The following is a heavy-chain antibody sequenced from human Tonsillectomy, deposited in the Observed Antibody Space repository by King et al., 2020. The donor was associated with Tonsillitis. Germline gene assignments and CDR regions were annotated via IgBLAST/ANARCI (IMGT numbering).Heavy chain of an antibody. J-gene: IGHJ6*03. CDR2: INPNSGDI. CDR1: GYTFTDYY. Sequence: VQLVESGAEVKKPGASVKVSCKASGYTFTDYYIHWVRQAPRQGLEWMGWINPNSGDINYAQKFQDWVTMTRDTSINTAYMELSRLKSDDTAVYYCARRTGVEQWLVRFYYYFYMDVWGKGTTVTVSS. D-gene: IGHD6-19*01. V-gene: IGHV1-2*04. CDR3: ARRTGVEQWLVRFYYYFYMDV.